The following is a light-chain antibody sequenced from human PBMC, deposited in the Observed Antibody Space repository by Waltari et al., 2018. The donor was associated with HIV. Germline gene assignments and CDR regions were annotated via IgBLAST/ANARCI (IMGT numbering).Light chain of an antibody. CDR2: RNH. Sequence: QAGLTQPPSVSKDLRQTATPTCTGNSTTVGSQGAAWLQHHHGHPPKLLSYRNHNRPSGISERFSASRSGNTASLTITGLQPEDEADYYCSAWDSSLGAWVFGGGTKLAVL. CDR3: SAWDSSLGAWV. V-gene: IGLV10-54*01. CDR1: STTVGSQG. J-gene: IGLJ3*02.